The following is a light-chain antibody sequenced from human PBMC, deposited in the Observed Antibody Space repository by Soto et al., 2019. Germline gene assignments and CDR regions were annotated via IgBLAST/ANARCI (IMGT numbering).Light chain of an antibody. Sequence: VLTQPRSVSGSPGQSVTISCTGTSSDIGNYNYVSWYQQYPGKAPKLIIYDVSKRPSGIPDRFFGSKFGNTASLTISGLQAEDEADYYCCSYAGSFIFVFGTGTKVTVL. CDR1: SSDIGNYNY. V-gene: IGLV2-11*01. CDR3: CSYAGSFIFV. J-gene: IGLJ1*01. CDR2: DVS.